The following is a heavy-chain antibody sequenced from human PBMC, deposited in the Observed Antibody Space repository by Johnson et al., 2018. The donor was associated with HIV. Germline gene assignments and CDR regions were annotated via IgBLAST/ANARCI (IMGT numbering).Heavy chain of an antibody. CDR1: GFTFSDYY. D-gene: IGHD3-10*01. Sequence: QVQLVESGGGLVKPGGSLRLSCAASGFTFSDYYINRIRQAPGKGLEWVSYIDSSGSGIYYADSVKGRFTISRDNAKNSLYLQMHSLRAEDTAVYYCVCLRAWTFDIWGQGTMVTVSS. CDR3: VCLRAWTFDI. V-gene: IGHV3-11*04. CDR2: IDSSGSGI. J-gene: IGHJ3*02.